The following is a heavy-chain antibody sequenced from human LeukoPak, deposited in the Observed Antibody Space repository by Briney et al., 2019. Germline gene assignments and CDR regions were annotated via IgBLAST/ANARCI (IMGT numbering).Heavy chain of an antibody. D-gene: IGHD3-22*01. Sequence: GGSLRLSCAASGFTFSSYAMSWVRQAPGKGLEWVSAISSSGGDTYYADSVRGRFTISRDTSKTTLYLQMNSLRVEDTAVYYCAKDTARYYYDSSGYYPLDDYWGQGTLVTVSS. J-gene: IGHJ4*02. CDR3: AKDTARYYYDSSGYYPLDDY. V-gene: IGHV3-23*01. CDR1: GFTFSSYA. CDR2: ISSSGGDT.